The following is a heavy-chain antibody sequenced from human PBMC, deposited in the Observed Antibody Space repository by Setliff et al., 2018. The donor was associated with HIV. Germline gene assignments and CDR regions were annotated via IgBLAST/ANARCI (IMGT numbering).Heavy chain of an antibody. J-gene: IGHJ6*02. CDR1: GYTFLTYG. V-gene: IGHV1-18*01. CDR2: ISPYNGHT. D-gene: IGHD6-19*01. CDR3: ARLGSGWSDSYYYAMDV. Sequence: ASVKVSCKASGYTFLTYGISWVRQAPGHGLEWMGWISPYNGHTNYARNFQGRVTMTTDTSTSRAYMELRGLRSDDTAAYFCARLGSGWSDSYYYAMDVWGQGTTVTVSS.